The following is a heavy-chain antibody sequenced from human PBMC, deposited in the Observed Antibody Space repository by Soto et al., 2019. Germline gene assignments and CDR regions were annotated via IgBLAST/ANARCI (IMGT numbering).Heavy chain of an antibody. Sequence: GGSLRLSCAASGFTFSSYEMNWVRQAPGKWLEWVSYISSSGSTIYYADSVKGRFTISRDNAKDSLYLQMNSLRAEDTAVYYCARDKAPSIFDWPPYYYGMDVWGQGXTVTVYS. CDR1: GFTFSSYE. V-gene: IGHV3-48*03. D-gene: IGHD3-9*01. J-gene: IGHJ6*02. CDR2: ISSSGSTI. CDR3: ARDKAPSIFDWPPYYYGMDV.